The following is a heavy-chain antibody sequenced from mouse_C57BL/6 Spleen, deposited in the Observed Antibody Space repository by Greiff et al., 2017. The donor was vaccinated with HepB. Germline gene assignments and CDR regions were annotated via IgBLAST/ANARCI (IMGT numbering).Heavy chain of an antibody. CDR1: GFTFSSYA. D-gene: IGHD2-2*01. CDR2: ISDGGSYT. CDR3: AREGTMVTTEAWFAY. Sequence: EVQLVESGGGLVKPGGSLKLSCAASGFTFSSYAMSWVRQTPEKRLEWVATISDGGSYTYYPDNVKGRFTISRDNAKNNLYLQMSHQKSEDTAMYYCAREGTMVTTEAWFAYWGQGTLVTVSA. J-gene: IGHJ3*01. V-gene: IGHV5-4*01.